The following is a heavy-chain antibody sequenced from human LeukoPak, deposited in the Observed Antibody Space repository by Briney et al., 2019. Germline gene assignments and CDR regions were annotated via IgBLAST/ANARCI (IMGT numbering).Heavy chain of an antibody. CDR2: ISGSGGST. J-gene: IGHJ4*02. Sequence: GGSLRLSCAASGLTFSDDAMNWVRQAPGKGLEWVSVISGSGGSTYYTDSEKGRFTISRDNSKNTLNLQMNSLRAEDTAVYYCAKGVTGNARGFDYWGQGTLVTVSS. CDR3: AKGVTGNARGFDY. CDR1: GLTFSDDA. V-gene: IGHV3-23*01. D-gene: IGHD1-1*01.